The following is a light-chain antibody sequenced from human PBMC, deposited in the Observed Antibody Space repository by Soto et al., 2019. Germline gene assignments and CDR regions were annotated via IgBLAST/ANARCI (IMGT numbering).Light chain of an antibody. Sequence: DIQMTQSPSSLSASVGDRVTITCRASQSISSYLNWYQQKPGKAPRLLIYAASSLQRGGPSRFSGSGSGTEFTVTISSRHPEDFAPYHCHQRYSTPLTFGGGTKVQ. V-gene: IGKV1-39*01. CDR3: HQRYSTPLT. CDR1: QSISSY. CDR2: AAS. J-gene: IGKJ4*01.